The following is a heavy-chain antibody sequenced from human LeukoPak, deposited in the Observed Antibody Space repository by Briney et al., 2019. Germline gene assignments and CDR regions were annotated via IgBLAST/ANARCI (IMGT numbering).Heavy chain of an antibody. Sequence: ASVKVSCKASGYTFTSYDINWVRQATGQGLEWMGWMNPNSGNSGYAQKFQGRVTMTRSTSLNTAYMELSSLRSEDTAVYYCARGQTEYDSSGSHYRNGMDVWGQGTTVTVSS. CDR2: MNPNSGNS. D-gene: IGHD3-22*01. CDR1: GYTFTSYD. CDR3: ARGQTEYDSSGSHYRNGMDV. V-gene: IGHV1-8*01. J-gene: IGHJ6*02.